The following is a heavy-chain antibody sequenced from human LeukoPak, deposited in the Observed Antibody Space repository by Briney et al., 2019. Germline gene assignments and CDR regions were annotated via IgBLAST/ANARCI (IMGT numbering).Heavy chain of an antibody. J-gene: IGHJ4*02. CDR1: GGSISSGDYY. V-gene: IGHV4-31*03. CDR3: ARDAPRNYFDY. CDR2: IYYSGST. Sequence: TSETLSLTCTVSGGSISSGDYYWSWIRQHPGKGLEWIGYIYYSGSTYYNPSLKSRVTISVDTSKNQFSLKLSSVTAADTAVYYCARDAPRNYFDYWGQGTLVTVSS.